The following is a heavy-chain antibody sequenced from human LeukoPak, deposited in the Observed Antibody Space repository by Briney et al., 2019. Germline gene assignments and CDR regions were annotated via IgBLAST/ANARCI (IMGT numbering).Heavy chain of an antibody. CDR1: GGSISSSDYY. J-gene: IGHJ4*02. CDR3: ARSGAQYSSSSWIGYYYDSSGSYFDY. CDR2: IYYSGST. Sequence: PSETLSLTCTVSGGSISSSDYYWGWIRQPPGKGLEWIGSIYYSGSTYYNPSLKSRVTISVDTSKNQFSLKLSSVTAADTAVYYCARSGAQYSSSSWIGYYYDSSGSYFDYWGQGTLVTVSS. V-gene: IGHV4-39*07. D-gene: IGHD3-22*01.